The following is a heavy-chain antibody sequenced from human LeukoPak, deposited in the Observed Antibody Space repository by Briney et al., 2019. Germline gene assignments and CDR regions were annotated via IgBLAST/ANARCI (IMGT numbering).Heavy chain of an antibody. J-gene: IGHJ6*03. CDR3: ARASGAAAGYYYYYYMDV. Sequence: GGSLRLSCAASGFTFSSYSMNWVRQAPGKGLEWVSSISSSGSTIYYADSVKGRFTISRDNAKNSLYLQMNSLRAEDTAVYYCARASGAAAGYYYYYYMDVWGKGTTVTISS. D-gene: IGHD6-13*01. CDR1: GFTFSSYS. V-gene: IGHV3-21*04. CDR2: ISSSGSTI.